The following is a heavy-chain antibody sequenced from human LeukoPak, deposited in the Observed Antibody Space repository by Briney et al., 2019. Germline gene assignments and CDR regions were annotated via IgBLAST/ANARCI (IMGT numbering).Heavy chain of an antibody. CDR2: IYDSGST. CDR1: GGSFSGYY. D-gene: IGHD4-23*01. V-gene: IGHV4-34*01. J-gene: IGHJ4*02. CDR3: ARLRWYPDY. Sequence: SETLSLTCAVYGGSFSGYYWSWIRQPPGKGLEWIGSIYDSGSTYYNPSLKSRVTISVDTSKNQFSLKLSSVTAADTAVYYCARLRWYPDYWGQGTLVTVSS.